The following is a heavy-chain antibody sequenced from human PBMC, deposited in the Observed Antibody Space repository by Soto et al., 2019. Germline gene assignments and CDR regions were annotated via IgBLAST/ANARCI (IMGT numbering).Heavy chain of an antibody. CDR2: INHSGST. CDR1: GGSFSGYY. J-gene: IGHJ4*02. D-gene: IGHD3-10*01. V-gene: IGHV4-34*01. CDR3: ARGPRVLLWFGETPQVGFDY. Sequence: SETLSLTCAVYGGSFSGYYWSWIRQPPGKGLEWIGEINHSGSTNYNPSLKSRVTISVDTSKNQFSLKLSSVTAADTAVYYCARGPRVLLWFGETPQVGFDYWGQGTLVTV.